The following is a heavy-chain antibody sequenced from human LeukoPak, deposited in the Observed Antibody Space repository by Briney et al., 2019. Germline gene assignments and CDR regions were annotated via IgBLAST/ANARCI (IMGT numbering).Heavy chain of an antibody. CDR2: IHNSGTT. V-gene: IGHV4-39*01. CDR3: ARHRTGTTADY. J-gene: IGHJ4*02. Sequence: SETLSLTCSVSGDSISRHIYHWTWIRQSPGEGLEWIGNIHNSGTTYYKPSLKSRVTISVDTSKNHFSLKLSSVTAADTAVYYCARHRTGTTADYWGQGTLVTVSS. CDR1: GDSISRHIYH. D-gene: IGHD1-7*01.